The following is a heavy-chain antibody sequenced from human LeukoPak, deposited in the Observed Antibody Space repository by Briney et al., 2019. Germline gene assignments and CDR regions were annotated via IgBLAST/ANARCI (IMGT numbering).Heavy chain of an antibody. J-gene: IGHJ4*02. D-gene: IGHD5-12*01. CDR1: GFSFSTYW. CDR2: IKKDGSEK. Sequence: GGSLRLSCAASGFSFSTYWMSWVRQAPGKGLEWVAKIKKDGSEKYYVDSVKGRFTISRENAKNSLYLQMNSLRAEDTAVYYCAREQYSGYDDYWGQGTLVTVSS. CDR3: AREQYSGYDDY. V-gene: IGHV3-7*01.